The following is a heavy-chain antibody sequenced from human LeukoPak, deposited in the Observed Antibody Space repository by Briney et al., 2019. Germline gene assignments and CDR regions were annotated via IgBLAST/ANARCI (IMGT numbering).Heavy chain of an antibody. CDR3: ARGGFYCGDDCYVDY. V-gene: IGHV4-34*01. J-gene: IGHJ4*02. D-gene: IGHD2-21*02. Sequence: PSETLSLTCVVYGGSFSYYYWSWIRQPPEKGLEWIGEINRSGSTNYNPSLKSRVTISVGTSKNQFSLKLSSVTAADTAVYYCARGGFYCGDDCYVDYWGQGTLVTVSS. CDR1: GGSFSYYY. CDR2: INRSGST.